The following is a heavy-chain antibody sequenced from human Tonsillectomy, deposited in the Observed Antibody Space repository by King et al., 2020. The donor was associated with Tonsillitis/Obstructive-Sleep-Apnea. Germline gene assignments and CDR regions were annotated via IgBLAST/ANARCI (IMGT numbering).Heavy chain of an antibody. J-gene: IGHJ5*02. CDR2: IYWDDDK. D-gene: IGHD3-9*01. CDR1: GFSLSTSGVG. Sequence: TLKESGPTLVKPTQTLTLTCTFSGFSLSTSGVGVGWIRQPPGKALEWLALIYWDDDKRYSPSLKSRLTITKDTSKNQVVLTMTNMDPVDTATYYCAHRRPKYDILTGYYTEYNWFDPWGQGTLVTVSS. CDR3: AHRRPKYDILTGYYTEYNWFDP. V-gene: IGHV2-5*02.